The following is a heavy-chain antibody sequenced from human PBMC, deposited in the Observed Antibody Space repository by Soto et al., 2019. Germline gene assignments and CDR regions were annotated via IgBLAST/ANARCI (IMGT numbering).Heavy chain of an antibody. CDR1: GYTFTGYY. D-gene: IGHD3-22*01. J-gene: IGHJ4*02. CDR2: INPNSGGT. Sequence: ASVKVSCKASGYTFTGYYMHWVRQAPGQGLEWMGWINPNSGGTNYAQKFQGRVTMTRDTSISTAYMELSRLRSDDTAVYYCARDPSVIVVVITTLFDYWGQGTLVTVSS. V-gene: IGHV1-2*02. CDR3: ARDPSVIVVVITTLFDY.